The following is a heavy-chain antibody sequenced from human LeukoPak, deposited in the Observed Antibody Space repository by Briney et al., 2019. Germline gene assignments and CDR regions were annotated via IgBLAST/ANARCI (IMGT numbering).Heavy chain of an antibody. CDR2: VYTDGNI. J-gene: IGHJ4*02. D-gene: IGHD3-10*01. CDR1: GFTVSGNY. Sequence: PGGSLRLSCAASGFTVSGNYMNWVRRAPGKGLEWVSVVYTDGNIYYADSVKGRFTISKDNSKNTVDLLMHSVTAEDTALYYCARGRFGDPLNYWGQGTLVTVSS. CDR3: ARGRFGDPLNY. V-gene: IGHV3-53*01.